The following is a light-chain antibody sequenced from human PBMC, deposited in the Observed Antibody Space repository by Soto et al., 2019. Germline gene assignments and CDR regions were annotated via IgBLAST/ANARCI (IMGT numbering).Light chain of an antibody. CDR3: QQSYSTPRT. Sequence: DIQMTQSPASLSASVGGRVTITCRASQSISSYLNWYQQKPGKAPKLLIYAASSLPSGVPSRFSGSVSGTDFTLTISSLQPEDFATYYCQQSYSTPRTFGQGTKVDIK. V-gene: IGKV1-39*01. J-gene: IGKJ1*01. CDR2: AAS. CDR1: QSISSY.